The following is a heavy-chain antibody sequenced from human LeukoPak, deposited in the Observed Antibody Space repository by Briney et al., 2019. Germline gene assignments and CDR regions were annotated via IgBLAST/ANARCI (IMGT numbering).Heavy chain of an antibody. Sequence: GGSLRLSCAASGFTFSNAWMSWVRQAPGKGLEWVGRIKSKTDGGTTDYAAPVKGRFTISRDDSKNTLYLQMNSLKTEDTAVYYCTTDDLIVGAIHDYWGQGTLVTVSS. D-gene: IGHD1-26*01. CDR3: TTDDLIVGAIHDY. CDR2: IKSKTDGGTT. J-gene: IGHJ4*02. V-gene: IGHV3-15*01. CDR1: GFTFSNAW.